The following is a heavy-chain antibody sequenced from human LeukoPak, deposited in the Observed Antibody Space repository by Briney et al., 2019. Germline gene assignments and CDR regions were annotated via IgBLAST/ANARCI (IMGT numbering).Heavy chain of an antibody. CDR2: IIPIFGTA. Sequence: VKVSRKASGGTFSSYAISWVRQAPGQGLEWMGRIIPIFGTANYAQKFQGRVTITTDESTSTAYIELSSLRSEDTAVYYRARDHSRGSGWYEPVYFDYWGQGTLVTVSS. CDR3: ARDHSRGSGWYEPVYFDY. D-gene: IGHD6-19*01. CDR1: GGTFSSYA. J-gene: IGHJ4*02. V-gene: IGHV1-69*05.